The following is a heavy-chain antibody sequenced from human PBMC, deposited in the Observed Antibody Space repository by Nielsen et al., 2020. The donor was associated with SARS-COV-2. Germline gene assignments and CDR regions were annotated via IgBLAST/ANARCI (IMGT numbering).Heavy chain of an antibody. CDR3: ARPYCGGDCYWNWFDP. D-gene: IGHD2-21*02. J-gene: IGHJ5*02. Sequence: SETLSLTCTVSGGSISDDYWSWIRQPPGRGLEWIGYIYYNGNTNYNPSLKSRVTISVDTSKNQFSLKLSSVTAADTAVYYCARPYCGGDCYWNWFDPWGQGTLVTVSS. CDR2: IYYNGNT. CDR1: GGSISDDY. V-gene: IGHV4-59*01.